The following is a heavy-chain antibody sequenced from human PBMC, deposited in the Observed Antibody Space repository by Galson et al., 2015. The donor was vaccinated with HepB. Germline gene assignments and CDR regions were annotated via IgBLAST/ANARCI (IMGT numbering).Heavy chain of an antibody. Sequence: SVKVSCKVSGYTLTELSMHWVRQAPGKGLEWMGGFDPEDGETIYAQKFQGRVTMTEDTSTDTAHMELSSLRSEDTAVYYCATDDSAAAGMAGAFDIWGQGTMVTVSS. V-gene: IGHV1-24*01. D-gene: IGHD6-13*01. CDR2: FDPEDGET. CDR3: ATDDSAAAGMAGAFDI. J-gene: IGHJ3*02. CDR1: GYTLTELS.